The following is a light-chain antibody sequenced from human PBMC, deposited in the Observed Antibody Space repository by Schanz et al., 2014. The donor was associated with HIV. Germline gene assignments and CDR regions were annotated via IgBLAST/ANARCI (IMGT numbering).Light chain of an antibody. CDR3: LQHNTYPLT. CDR2: AVS. V-gene: IGKV1-17*01. J-gene: IGKJ5*01. Sequence: DIQMTQSPSSLSASVGDRVTITCRASQDIGNDLGWYQQKPGKAPKRLIYAVSSLHSWVPSRFIGSGSGTEFTLTISSLQPEDCATYYCLQHNTYPLTFGQGTRLETK. CDR1: QDIGND.